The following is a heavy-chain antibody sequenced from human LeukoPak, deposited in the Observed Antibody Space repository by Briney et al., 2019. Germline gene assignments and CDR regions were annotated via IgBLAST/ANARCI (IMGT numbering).Heavy chain of an antibody. CDR2: IHYSGSA. Sequence: SETLSLTCIVSGGSISSTSYYWGWIRQSPGKGLEWIGEIHYSGSATYNPSLKSRVTISVDTSKNQFSLKMNSVTAADTAVYYCARGQWFRAFWSRGTPVTVSS. V-gene: IGHV4-39*07. CDR3: ARGQWFRAF. CDR1: GGSISSTSYY. J-gene: IGHJ4*02. D-gene: IGHD3-10*01.